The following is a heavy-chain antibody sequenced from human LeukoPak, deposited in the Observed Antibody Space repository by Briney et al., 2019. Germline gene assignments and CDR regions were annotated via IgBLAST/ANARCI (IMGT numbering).Heavy chain of an antibody. D-gene: IGHD5-12*01. Sequence: ASVKVSCKASGYTFTGYYMHWVRQAPGQGLEWMGWINPNSGGTNYAQKFQGRVTMTRDTSISTAYMELSRLRSDDTDVYYCARDRYSGYDTDEGNWFDPWGQGTLVTVSS. CDR1: GYTFTGYY. J-gene: IGHJ5*02. CDR2: INPNSGGT. CDR3: ARDRYSGYDTDEGNWFDP. V-gene: IGHV1-2*02.